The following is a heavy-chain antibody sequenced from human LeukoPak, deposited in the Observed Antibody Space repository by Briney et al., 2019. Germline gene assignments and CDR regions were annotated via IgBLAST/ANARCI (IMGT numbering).Heavy chain of an antibody. V-gene: IGHV1-18*01. D-gene: IGHD3-22*01. CDR2: ISAYNGNT. CDR3: ARDLYYYDSSGDLFDY. Sequence: ASVKVSCKASGYTFTSYGISWVRQAPGQGLEWMGWISAYNGNTNYAQKLQGRVTMTTDTSTSTAYMELRSLRSDDTAVYYCARDLYYYDSSGDLFDYWGQGTLVTVSS. CDR1: GYTFTSYG. J-gene: IGHJ4*02.